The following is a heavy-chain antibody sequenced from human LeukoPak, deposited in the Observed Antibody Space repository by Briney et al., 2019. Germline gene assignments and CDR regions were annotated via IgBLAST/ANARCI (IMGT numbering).Heavy chain of an antibody. CDR2: ISGSGGST. V-gene: IGHV3-23*01. J-gene: IGHJ4*02. Sequence: GGSLRLSCGASGLTFSNFAMSWVRQAPGKGLEWVSAISGSGGSTYYADSVKGRFTISRDNSKNTLYLQMNSLRAEDTAVYYCAKSPFVTSPWYFDYWGQGTLVTVSS. CDR3: AKSPFVTSPWYFDY. CDR1: GLTFSNFA. D-gene: IGHD4-17*01.